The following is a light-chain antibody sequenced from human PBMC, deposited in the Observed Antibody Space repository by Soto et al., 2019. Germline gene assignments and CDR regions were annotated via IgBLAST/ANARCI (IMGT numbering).Light chain of an antibody. J-gene: IGLJ3*02. CDR3: ETWDFNTRV. CDR1: SGHSSYI. V-gene: IGLV4-60*02. Sequence: QPVLTQSSSASASLGSSVKLTCTLSSGHSSYIIAWHQQQPGKAPRYLMKLEGSGSYNKGSGLPDRFSGSTSAADRYLTISNLQFEDEADYYCETWDFNTRVFGGGTKLTVL. CDR2: LEGSGSY.